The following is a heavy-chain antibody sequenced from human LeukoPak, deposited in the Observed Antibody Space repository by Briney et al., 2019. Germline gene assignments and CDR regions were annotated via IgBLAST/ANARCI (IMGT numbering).Heavy chain of an antibody. V-gene: IGHV3-7*03. Sequence: GGSLRLSCAASGFTFSSYGMHWVRQAPGKGLEWVANIRQDGSEKYYVDSVKGRFTISRDNAKNSLYLQMNSLRAEDTAVYYCARGYLRVPAASYWGQGTLVTVSS. CDR2: IRQDGSEK. CDR1: GFTFSSYG. D-gene: IGHD2-2*01. CDR3: ARGYLRVPAASY. J-gene: IGHJ4*02.